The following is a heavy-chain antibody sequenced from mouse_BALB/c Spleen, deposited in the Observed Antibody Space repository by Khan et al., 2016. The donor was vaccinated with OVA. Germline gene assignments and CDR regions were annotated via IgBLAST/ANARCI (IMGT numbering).Heavy chain of an antibody. CDR3: ARAYGYWYFDV. D-gene: IGHD1-1*01. CDR1: GYAFSSYW. Sequence: QVQLQQSGAELVRPGSSVKISCKASGYAFSSYWMNWMKQRPGQGLEWIGQIYPGDGDTNDNGKFEGKATLTADKSSSTAYLQRSSLTSEDSAVYFGARAYGYWYFDVWGAGTTVTVSS. V-gene: IGHV1-80*01. CDR2: IYPGDGDT. J-gene: IGHJ1*01.